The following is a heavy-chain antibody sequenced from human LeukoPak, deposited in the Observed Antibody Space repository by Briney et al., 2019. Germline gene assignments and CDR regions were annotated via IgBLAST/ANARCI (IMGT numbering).Heavy chain of an antibody. CDR3: TTDKSLVVTAIVDY. D-gene: IGHD2-21*02. Sequence: GGSLRLSCAASGFTFSDYYMSWIRQAPGKGLEWVSYISSSGSTIYYADSVKGRFTISRDNAKNSLYLQMNSLRAEDTAVYYCTTDKSLVVTAIVDYWGQGTLVTVSS. CDR2: ISSSGSTI. V-gene: IGHV3-11*01. J-gene: IGHJ4*02. CDR1: GFTFSDYY.